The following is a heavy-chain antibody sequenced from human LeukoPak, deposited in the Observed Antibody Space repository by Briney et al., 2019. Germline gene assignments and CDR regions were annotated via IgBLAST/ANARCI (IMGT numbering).Heavy chain of an antibody. D-gene: IGHD4-23*01. CDR3: ARHVTTVVTDFDN. CDR1: GDSISSSSYS. CDR2: FSYSGST. J-gene: IGHJ4*02. Sequence: SETLSLTCTVSGDSISSSSYSWGWIRQPPGKGLEWIGTFSYSGSTYYNPTLKSRVTISVDTSKNQFSLMLRSVTAADAAVYYCARHVTTVVTDFDNWGQGTLVTVSS. V-gene: IGHV4-39*01.